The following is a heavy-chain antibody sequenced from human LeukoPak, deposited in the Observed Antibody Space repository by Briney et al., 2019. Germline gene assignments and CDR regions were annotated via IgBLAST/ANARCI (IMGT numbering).Heavy chain of an antibody. CDR1: GFTFSSYS. CDR2: ISSSSRTI. D-gene: IGHD3-22*01. V-gene: IGHV3-48*01. Sequence: PGGSLRLSCAASGFTFSSYSMNWVRQTPGKGLEWVSYISSSSRTIYYADSVKGRFTLSRDNAKNSVYLQMNSLRTEDTAVYYCARERSYYDTSASYDAFDIWGQGTMVTVSS. CDR3: ARERSYYDTSASYDAFDI. J-gene: IGHJ3*02.